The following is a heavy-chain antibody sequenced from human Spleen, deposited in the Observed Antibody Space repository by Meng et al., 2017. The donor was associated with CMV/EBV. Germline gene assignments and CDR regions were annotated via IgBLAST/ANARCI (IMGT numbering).Heavy chain of an antibody. CDR1: GYTYTGYY. CDR3: AKGIGGYYYGMDV. J-gene: IGHJ6*02. V-gene: IGHV1-18*04. D-gene: IGHD3-3*01. CDR2: ISPYNGYT. Sequence: ASVKVSCKASGYTYTGYYMHWVRQAPGQGLEWMGWISPYNGYTNYAEKVQGRVTMTTDTSTTTAYMELRSLRSDDTAVYYCAKGIGGYYYGMDVWGQGTTVTVSS.